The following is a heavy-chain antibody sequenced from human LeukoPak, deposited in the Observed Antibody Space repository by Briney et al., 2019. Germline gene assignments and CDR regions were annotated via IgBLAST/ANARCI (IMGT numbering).Heavy chain of an antibody. V-gene: IGHV3-30*02. CDR2: IRYDGSNK. CDR1: GFTFSSYG. CDR3: AKDLRFLEWFPSSIFDY. D-gene: IGHD3-3*01. J-gene: IGHJ4*02. Sequence: PGKSLRLSCAASGFTFSSYGMHWVRQAPGKGLEWVAFIRYDGSNKYYADSVKGRFTISRDNSKNTLYLQMNSLRAEDTAVYYCAKDLRFLEWFPSSIFDYWGQGTLVTVSS.